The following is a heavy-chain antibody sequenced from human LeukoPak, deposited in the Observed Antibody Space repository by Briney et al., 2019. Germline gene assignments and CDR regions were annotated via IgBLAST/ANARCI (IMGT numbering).Heavy chain of an antibody. CDR2: ISSSSSYI. D-gene: IGHD3-22*01. V-gene: IGHV3-21*01. J-gene: IGHJ1*01. CDR1: GFTFSSYS. Sequence: NPGGSLRLSCAASGFTFSSYSMNWVRQAPGKGLEWVSSISSSSSYIYYADSVKGRFTISRDNAKNSLYLQMNSLRAEDTAVYYCARDPEWYYYDSSGGPKAEYFQHWGQGTLVTVSS. CDR3: ARDPEWYYYDSSGGPKAEYFQH.